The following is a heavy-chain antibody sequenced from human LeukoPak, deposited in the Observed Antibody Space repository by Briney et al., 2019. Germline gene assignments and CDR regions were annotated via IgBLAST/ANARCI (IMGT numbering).Heavy chain of an antibody. V-gene: IGHV3-9*01. J-gene: IGHJ5*02. D-gene: IGHD3-22*01. CDR3: AKGIYDSSGYLSYNWFDP. Sequence: GGSLRLSCAASGFTFSSYSMTWVRQAPGKGLEWVSGISWNSGSIGYADSVKGRFTISRDNAKNSLYLQMNSLRAEDTALYYCAKGIYDSSGYLSYNWFDPWGQGTLVTVSS. CDR1: GFTFSSYS. CDR2: ISWNSGSI.